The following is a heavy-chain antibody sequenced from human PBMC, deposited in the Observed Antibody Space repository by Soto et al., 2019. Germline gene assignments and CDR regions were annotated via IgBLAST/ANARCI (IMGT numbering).Heavy chain of an antibody. V-gene: IGHV3-23*01. J-gene: IGHJ4*02. CDR1: GFTFSTFA. CDR2: ISGNGGAT. D-gene: IGHD4-4*01. Sequence: PGGSLRLSCAASGFTFSTFAMSWVRQSPGKGLEWVSTISGNGGATFYADSVKGRFTISRDNSKKTLYLQMNGMRAEDTAVYYCAKDSNKYSHSLRGRYFDYWGQGIGVTVSS. CDR3: AKDSNKYSHSLRGRYFDY.